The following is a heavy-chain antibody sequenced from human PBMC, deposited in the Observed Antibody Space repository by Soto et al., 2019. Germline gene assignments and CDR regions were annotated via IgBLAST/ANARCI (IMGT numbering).Heavy chain of an antibody. CDR1: GGSFSGYY. Sequence: SETLSLTCAVYGGSFSGYYWSWIRQPPGKGLEWIGEINHSGSNNYNPSLKSRVTISVDTSKNQFSLKLSSVTAADTAVYYCARGSSSIAARLFDYWGQGTLVTVSS. V-gene: IGHV4-34*01. CDR2: INHSGSN. CDR3: ARGSSSIAARLFDY. D-gene: IGHD6-6*01. J-gene: IGHJ4*02.